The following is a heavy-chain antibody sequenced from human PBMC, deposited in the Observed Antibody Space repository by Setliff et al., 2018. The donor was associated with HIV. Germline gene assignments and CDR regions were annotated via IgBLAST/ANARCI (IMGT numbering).Heavy chain of an antibody. D-gene: IGHD1-1*01. Sequence: GGSLRLSCAAPGFTFDDYAMHWGRQAPGKGLEWVAGINWNSVSRAYADSVQGRFTISRDNAKNLVYLEMNSLRPEDTALYFCAKDYGDGHNWGAFDIWGQGIMVTVS. CDR3: AKDYGDGHNWGAFDI. CDR2: INWNSVSR. V-gene: IGHV3-9*01. CDR1: GFTFDDYA. J-gene: IGHJ3*02.